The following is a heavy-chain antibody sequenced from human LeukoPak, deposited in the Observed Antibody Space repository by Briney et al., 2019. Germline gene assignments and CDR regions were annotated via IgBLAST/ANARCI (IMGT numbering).Heavy chain of an antibody. J-gene: IGHJ5*02. CDR1: GGSLSGYK. CDR3: ASRYCSGGDCYSWFGP. CDR2: INHSGST. D-gene: IGHD2-15*01. Sequence: PSETLSLTCAVYGGSLSGYKCSWIRQPPGKGLEWIGEINHSGSTNYNPSLKSRVIISVDTSKNQFSLKLSSVTAADTAVYYCASRYCSGGDCYSWFGPWGQGILVTVSS. V-gene: IGHV4-34*01.